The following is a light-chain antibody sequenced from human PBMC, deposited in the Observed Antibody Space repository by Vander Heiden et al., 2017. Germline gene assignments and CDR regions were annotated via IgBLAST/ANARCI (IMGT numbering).Light chain of an antibody. CDR3: GIWDNRLNVGV. CDR2: ENN. CDR1: TSNIGDIY. J-gene: IGLJ3*02. V-gene: IGLV1-51*02. Sequence: QSVLTQPPSVSATPGQKVTISCSISTSNIGDIYVSWHQHLPGTAPKLLIFENNKRSSGIPDRFSASTSGTSATLAITGLQTGDEADYYCGIWDNRLNVGVFGGGTKLTVL.